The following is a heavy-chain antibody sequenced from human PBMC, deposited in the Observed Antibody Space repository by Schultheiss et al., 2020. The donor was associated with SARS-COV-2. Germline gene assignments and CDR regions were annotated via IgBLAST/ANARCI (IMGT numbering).Heavy chain of an antibody. CDR2: ISAYNGNT. Sequence: ASVKVSCKASGYTFTGYYMHWVRQAPGQGLEWMGWISAYNGNTNYAQKLQGRVTMTTDTSTSTAYMELRSLRSDDTAVYYCARDHGGYDYFDYWGQGTLVTVSS. CDR3: ARDHGGYDYFDY. V-gene: IGHV1-18*04. CDR1: GYTFTGYY. J-gene: IGHJ4*02. D-gene: IGHD5-12*01.